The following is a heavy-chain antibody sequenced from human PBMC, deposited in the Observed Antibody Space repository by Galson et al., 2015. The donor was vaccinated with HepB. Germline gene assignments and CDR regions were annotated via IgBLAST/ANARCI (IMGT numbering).Heavy chain of an antibody. D-gene: IGHD2-21*01. CDR1: GFSFSDYG. Sequence: SLRLSCAASGFSFSDYGMHWMRQAPGKGLEWVAYIRYDGTNKDYADSVKGRFTISRDNSKNTLYLQMNSLRVDDMAVYFCARDGDADYWGQGTLVTVSS. CDR2: IRYDGTNK. CDR3: ARDGDADY. V-gene: IGHV3-30*02. J-gene: IGHJ4*02.